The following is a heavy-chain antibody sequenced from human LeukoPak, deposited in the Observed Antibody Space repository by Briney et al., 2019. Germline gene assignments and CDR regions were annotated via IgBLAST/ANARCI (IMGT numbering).Heavy chain of an antibody. J-gene: IGHJ6*03. CDR1: GFTFGSYG. D-gene: IGHD6-13*01. Sequence: GGSLRLSCAASGFTFGSYGMSWVRQAPGKGLEWVSAISGSGGSTYYADSVKGRLTISRDNSKNTLYLQMNSLRAEDTAVYYCAKDGGYSSKYYYYYMDVWGKGTTVTISS. CDR3: AKDGGYSSKYYYYYMDV. V-gene: IGHV3-23*01. CDR2: ISGSGGST.